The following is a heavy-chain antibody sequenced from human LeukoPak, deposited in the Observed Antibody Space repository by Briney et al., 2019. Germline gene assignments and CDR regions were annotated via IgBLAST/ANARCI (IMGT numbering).Heavy chain of an antibody. CDR3: ASGGYSTYSSSSGFDY. J-gene: IGHJ4*02. V-gene: IGHV3-53*01. D-gene: IGHD6-6*01. CDR1: GFTVSSNY. Sequence: GGSLRLSCAASGFTVSSNYMSWVRQAPEKGLEWVSVIYSGGSTYYADSVKGRFTISRDNSKNTLYLQMNSLRAEDTAVYYCASGGYSTYSSSSGFDYWGQGTLVTVSS. CDR2: IYSGGST.